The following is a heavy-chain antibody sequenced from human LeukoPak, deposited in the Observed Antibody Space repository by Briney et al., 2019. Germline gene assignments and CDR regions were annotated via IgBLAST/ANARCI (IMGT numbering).Heavy chain of an antibody. V-gene: IGHV4-61*02. CDR2: IYTSGST. D-gene: IGHD5-18*01. Sequence: SETLSLTCTVSGGSISSGSYYWSWIRQPAGKGLEWIGRIYTSGSTNYNPSLKSRVTMSVDTSKNQFSLKLSSVTAADTAVYYCARSRWDTAMALDYWGQGTLVTVSS. J-gene: IGHJ4*02. CDR1: GGSISSGSYY. CDR3: ARSRWDTAMALDY.